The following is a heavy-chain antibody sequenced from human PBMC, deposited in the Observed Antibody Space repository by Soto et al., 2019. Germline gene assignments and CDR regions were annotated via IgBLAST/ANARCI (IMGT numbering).Heavy chain of an antibody. CDR3: ARARWYDAFDV. CDR1: GVFISSGNY. J-gene: IGHJ3*01. Sequence: KTSETLSLTCSVSGVFISSGNYWGWIRKPPGKGLEWIGSIFHGGNTYYNPSLKSRVTISVDMSKNQFSLKLNSVTAADTAVYYCARARWYDAFDVWGQGTVVTFSS. D-gene: IGHD2-15*01. CDR2: IFHGGNT. V-gene: IGHV4-38-2*02.